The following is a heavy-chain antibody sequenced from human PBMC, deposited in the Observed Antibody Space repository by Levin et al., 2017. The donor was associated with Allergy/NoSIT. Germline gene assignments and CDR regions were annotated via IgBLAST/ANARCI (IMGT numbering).Heavy chain of an antibody. J-gene: IGHJ4*02. CDR2: ISWDGTVT. V-gene: IGHV3-43*01. CDR3: VRDEYYNSNLVFDS. Sequence: GGSLRLSCVASGFTFDDHTMHWVRQTPGKDLEWVSLISWDGTVTYYADSVRGRFTISRDNPENSLFLHMNSLRSADSALYYCVRDEYYNSNLVFDSWGQGALVTVSS. D-gene: IGHD2/OR15-2a*01. CDR1: GFTFDDHT.